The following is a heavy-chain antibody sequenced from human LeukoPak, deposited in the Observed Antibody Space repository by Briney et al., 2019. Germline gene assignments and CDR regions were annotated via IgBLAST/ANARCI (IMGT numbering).Heavy chain of an antibody. V-gene: IGHV3-23*01. D-gene: IGHD3-16*01. Sequence: GGSLRLSCAASGFTFSSYAMNWVRQPPRKGLEWVSVISYTGGSTYYADSVKGRFTISRDNSKNTLYLEMNSLRAEDTAVYYCGKGTVAGTWGNKWFDPWGQGTLVTVSS. J-gene: IGHJ5*02. CDR2: ISYTGGST. CDR3: GKGTVAGTWGNKWFDP. CDR1: GFTFSSYA.